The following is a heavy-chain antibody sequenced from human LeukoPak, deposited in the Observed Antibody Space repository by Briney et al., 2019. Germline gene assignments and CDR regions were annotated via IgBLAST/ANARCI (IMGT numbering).Heavy chain of an antibody. V-gene: IGHV1-46*01. CDR3: AKHSAERYSGNYGWAPPDEY. J-gene: IGHJ4*02. Sequence: ASVKVSCKASGYTFTSYYMHWVRQAPGQGLEWMGIINPSGGSTSYAQKFQGRVTMTRDMSTSTVYMELSSLRSEDTAVYYCAKHSAERYSGNYGWAPPDEYWGQGSLVTVSS. CDR1: GYTFTSYY. D-gene: IGHD5-12*01. CDR2: INPSGGST.